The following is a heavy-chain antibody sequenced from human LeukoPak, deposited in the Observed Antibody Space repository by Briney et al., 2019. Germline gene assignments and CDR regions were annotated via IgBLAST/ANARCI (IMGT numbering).Heavy chain of an antibody. Sequence: GASVKVSCKASGCTFTGYYMHWVRQAPGQGLEWMGWINPNSGGTNYAQKFEGRVTMTRDTSISTAYMELSRLRSDDTAVYYCAVHDYGDPMVDYWGQGTLVTVSS. J-gene: IGHJ4*02. D-gene: IGHD4-17*01. CDR3: AVHDYGDPMVDY. V-gene: IGHV1-2*02. CDR1: GCTFTGYY. CDR2: INPNSGGT.